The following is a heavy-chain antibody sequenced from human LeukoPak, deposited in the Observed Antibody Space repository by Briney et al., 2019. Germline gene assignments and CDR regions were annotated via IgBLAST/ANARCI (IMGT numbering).Heavy chain of an antibody. CDR3: AHSGSGLPEADY. CDR1: GGSISSYY. Sequence: VKPSETLSLTCTVSGGSISSYYWSWIRQPPGKGLEWIGYIYYSGSTNYNPSLKSRVTISVDTSKNQFSLKLSSVTAADTAVYYWAHSGSGLPEADYLGQGTLVTVSS. CDR2: IYYSGST. J-gene: IGHJ4*02. V-gene: IGHV4-59*01. D-gene: IGHD6-19*01.